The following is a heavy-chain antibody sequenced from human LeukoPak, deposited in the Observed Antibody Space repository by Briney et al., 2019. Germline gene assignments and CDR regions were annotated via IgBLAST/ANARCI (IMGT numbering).Heavy chain of an antibody. V-gene: IGHV4-34*01. J-gene: IGHJ5*02. CDR2: INHSGST. CDR3: ARCSGAFNNWFDP. Sequence: SETLSLTCAVYGGSFSGYYWSWIRQPPGKGLEWIGEINHSGSTNYNPSLKSRVTISVDTSKNQFSLKLSSVTAADTAVYYCARCSGAFNNWFDPWGQGTLVTVSS. D-gene: IGHD2-15*01. CDR1: GGSFSGYY.